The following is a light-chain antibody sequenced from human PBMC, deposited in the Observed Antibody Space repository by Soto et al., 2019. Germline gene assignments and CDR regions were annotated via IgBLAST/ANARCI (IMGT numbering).Light chain of an antibody. CDR3: LQHRSYPWT. Sequence: DIQMTQSPSSLSASVGDRVTLTCRASQGIGDDLGWYQQQPGRAPKRLVYGVFNLQSGVPSRFSGRGSGTEFTLTLSSLQPEDFATYYCLQHRSYPWTFGQGTKVEIK. J-gene: IGKJ1*01. CDR2: GVF. CDR1: QGIGDD. V-gene: IGKV1-17*01.